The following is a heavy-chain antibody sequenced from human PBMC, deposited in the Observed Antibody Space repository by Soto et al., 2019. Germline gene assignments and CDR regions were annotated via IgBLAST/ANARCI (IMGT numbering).Heavy chain of an antibody. CDR1: GGSISSYY. CDR2: IYYSGST. J-gene: IGHJ6*03. Sequence: SETLSLTCTVSGGSISSYYWSWIRQPPGKGLEWIGYIYYSGSTNYNPSLKSRVTISVDTSKNQFSLKLSSVTAADTAVYYCARQREDILTGYYYYYYMDVWGKGTTVTVS. CDR3: ARQREDILTGYYYYYYMDV. D-gene: IGHD3-9*01. V-gene: IGHV4-59*01.